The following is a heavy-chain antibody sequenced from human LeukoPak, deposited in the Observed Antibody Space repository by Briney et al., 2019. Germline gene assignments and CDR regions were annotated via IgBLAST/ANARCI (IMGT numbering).Heavy chain of an antibody. CDR1: GGTFSSYT. CDR2: IIPILGIA. CDR3: ARGDDFWSGYYIGYYYYYVDV. D-gene: IGHD3-3*01. V-gene: IGHV1-69*02. Sequence: SSVKVSCKASGGTFSSYTISWVRQAPGQGLEWMGRIIPILGIANYAQKFQGRVTITADKSTSTAYMELSSLRSEDTAVYYCARGDDFWSGYYIGYYYYYVDVWGKGTTVTVSS. J-gene: IGHJ6*03.